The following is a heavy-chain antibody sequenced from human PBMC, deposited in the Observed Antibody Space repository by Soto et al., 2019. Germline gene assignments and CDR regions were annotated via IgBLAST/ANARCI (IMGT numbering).Heavy chain of an antibody. CDR3: AREGPQPWSAEAGLGYWFDP. D-gene: IGHD6-19*01. V-gene: IGHV1-69*05. CDR2: IIPIFGTA. J-gene: IGHJ5*02. Sequence: QVQLVQSGAEVRKPGSSVKVSCKASGGTFSSYAISWVRQAPGQGLEWMGGIIPIFGTANDGQKFQGRVTMTPGESTSTAYMELSSRRSEDPAVYYCAREGPQPWSAEAGLGYWFDPWGQGTLVTVSS. CDR1: GGTFSSYA.